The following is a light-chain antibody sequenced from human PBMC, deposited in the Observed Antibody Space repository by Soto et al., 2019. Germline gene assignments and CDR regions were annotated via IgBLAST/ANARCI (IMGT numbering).Light chain of an antibody. CDR1: SSDVGGYNY. CDR2: DVS. CDR3: CSYTTSNTRQIV. J-gene: IGLJ1*01. Sequence: QSVLTQPASVSGSPGQSITISCTCTSSDVGGYNYVSWYQQHPGKAPKFMIYDVSNRPSGVSNRFSGSKSGNTASLTISGLEAEDEADYYCCSYTTSNTRQIVFGTGTKLTVL. V-gene: IGLV2-14*01.